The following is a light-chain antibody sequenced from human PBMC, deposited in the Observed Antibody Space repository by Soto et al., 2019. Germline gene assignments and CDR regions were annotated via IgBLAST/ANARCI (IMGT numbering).Light chain of an antibody. Sequence: ITHSTSFVSTSVGNRVTITCRASQGISSWLAWYQQKPGKAPKLLIYDASSLESGVPSRFSGSGSGTEFTLTISSLQPDDFATYYCQRYNTICTFGPGTKV. V-gene: IGKV1-5*01. CDR2: DAS. CDR3: QRYNTICT. J-gene: IGKJ1*01. CDR1: QGISSW.